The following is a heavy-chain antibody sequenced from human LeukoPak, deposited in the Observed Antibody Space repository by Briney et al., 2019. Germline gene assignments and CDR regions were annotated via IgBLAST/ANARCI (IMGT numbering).Heavy chain of an antibody. J-gene: IGHJ4*02. CDR1: GGTFSSYA. V-gene: IGHV1-69*05. D-gene: IGHD5-18*01. CDR3: ARDRYSYGYPFDY. Sequence: SVKVSCKASGGTFSSYAISWVRQAPGQGLEWMGGIIPIFGTANYAQKFQGRVTITTDESTSTAYMELSSLRSEDTAVYYCARDRYSYGYPFDYWGQGTLVTVSS. CDR2: IIPIFGTA.